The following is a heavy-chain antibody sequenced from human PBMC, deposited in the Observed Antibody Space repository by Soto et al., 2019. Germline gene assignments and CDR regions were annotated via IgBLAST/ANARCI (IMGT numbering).Heavy chain of an antibody. CDR3: AREGTKGYFEIEP. CDR1: GGLISGGGYF. V-gene: IGHV4-30-2*01. D-gene: IGHD1-26*01. CDR2: MYHSGSP. J-gene: IGHJ5*02. Sequence: SETLSLTCAVSGGLISGGGYFWTWIRQPPGKGLEWIGYMYHSGSPLYNPSLKSRATISIDLSKNQFSLNLASVTAADTAVYYCAREGTKGYFEIEPWGQGNLVTVSS.